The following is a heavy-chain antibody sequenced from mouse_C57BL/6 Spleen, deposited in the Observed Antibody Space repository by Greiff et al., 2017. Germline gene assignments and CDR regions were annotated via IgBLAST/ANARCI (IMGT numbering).Heavy chain of an antibody. CDR1: GYTFTSYG. CDR3: ARFTTVVATPDY. J-gene: IGHJ2*01. Sequence: QVQLKQSGAELARPGASVKLSCKASGYTFTSYGISWVKQRTGQGLEWIGEIYPRSGNTYYNEKFKGKATLTADKSSSTAYMELRSLTSEDSAVYFCARFTTVVATPDYWGQGTTLTVSS. D-gene: IGHD1-1*01. CDR2: IYPRSGNT. V-gene: IGHV1-81*01.